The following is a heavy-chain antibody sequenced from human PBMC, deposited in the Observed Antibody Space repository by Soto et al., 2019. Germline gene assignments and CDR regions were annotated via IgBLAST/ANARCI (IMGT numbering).Heavy chain of an antibody. CDR2: ISGSGGST. D-gene: IGHD1-26*01. V-gene: IGHV3-23*01. Sequence: GGSLRLSCAASGFTCSNYAISWVRQAPGKGLEWVSSISGSGGSTYYADSVKGRFTISRDNSKNTLYLQMTSLRAEDTAVYYCATYSGNYERYGVYYGMDVWGQGTTVTVSS. J-gene: IGHJ6*02. CDR3: ATYSGNYERYGVYYGMDV. CDR1: GFTCSNYA.